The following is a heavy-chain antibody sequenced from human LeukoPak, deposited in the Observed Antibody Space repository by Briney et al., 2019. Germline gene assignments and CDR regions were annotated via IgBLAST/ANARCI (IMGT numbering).Heavy chain of an antibody. Sequence: ASVKVSCKASGYIFTSYDINWVRQATGQGLEWMGWMNPNSGNTGYAQKFQGRVTMTRNTSISTAYMELSSLRSEDTAVYYCARPPSRERKWIQLWSPNFDYWGQGTLVTVSS. CDR3: ARPPSRERKWIQLWSPNFDY. J-gene: IGHJ4*02. D-gene: IGHD5-18*01. V-gene: IGHV1-8*01. CDR1: GYIFTSYD. CDR2: MNPNSGNT.